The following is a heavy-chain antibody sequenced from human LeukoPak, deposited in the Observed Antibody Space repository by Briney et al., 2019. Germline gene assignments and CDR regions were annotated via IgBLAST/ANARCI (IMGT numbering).Heavy chain of an antibody. CDR2: INPSGGST. CDR1: GYTFTSYY. J-gene: IGHJ6*02. Sequence: ASVKVSCKASGYTFTSYYMHWVRQAPGQGLEWMGIINPSGGSTSYAQKFQGGVTMTRDTSTSTVYMELSSLRSEDTAVYYCARDLPRTMIEYGMDVWGQGTTVTVSS. D-gene: IGHD3-22*01. V-gene: IGHV1-46*01. CDR3: ARDLPRTMIEYGMDV.